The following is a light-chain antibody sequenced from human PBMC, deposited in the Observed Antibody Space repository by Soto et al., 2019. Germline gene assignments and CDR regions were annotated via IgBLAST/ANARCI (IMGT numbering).Light chain of an antibody. V-gene: IGLV2-14*01. CDR3: NSYTTSSTYV. Sequence: QSVLTQPAFVSGSPGQSITISCTGTSSDVGGYNYVSWYQQHPGKAPKLMIYDVSNRPSGVSNRFSGSKSGNTASLTISGLQAEDEADYYCNSYTTSSTYVFGTGTKLTVL. CDR1: SSDVGGYNY. J-gene: IGLJ1*01. CDR2: DVS.